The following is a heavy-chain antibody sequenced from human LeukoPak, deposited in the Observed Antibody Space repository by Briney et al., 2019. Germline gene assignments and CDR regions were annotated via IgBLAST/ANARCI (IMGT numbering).Heavy chain of an antibody. Sequence: ASVKVSCKASGYTFTSYGISWVRQAPGQGLEWMGWISAYNGNTNYAQKLQGRVTMTTDTSTSTAYMELRSLRSDDTAVYYCARAVYNWNDEDYYYYYMDVWGKGTTVTISS. D-gene: IGHD1-20*01. CDR2: ISAYNGNT. J-gene: IGHJ6*03. CDR1: GYTFTSYG. V-gene: IGHV1-18*01. CDR3: ARAVYNWNDEDYYYYYMDV.